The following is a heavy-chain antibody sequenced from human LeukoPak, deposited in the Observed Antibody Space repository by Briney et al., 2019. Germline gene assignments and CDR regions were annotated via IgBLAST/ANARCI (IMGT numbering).Heavy chain of an antibody. CDR3: ARGITMVRGVIHPDY. CDR1: GFTFSDYY. CDR2: ISSSGSTI. D-gene: IGHD3-10*01. V-gene: IGHV3-11*04. Sequence: PGESLRLSCAASGFTFSDYYMSWIRQAPGKGLEWVSYISSSGSTIYYADSVKGRFTISRDNAKNTLYLQMNSLRAEDTAVYYCARGITMVRGVIHPDYWGQGTLVTVSS. J-gene: IGHJ4*02.